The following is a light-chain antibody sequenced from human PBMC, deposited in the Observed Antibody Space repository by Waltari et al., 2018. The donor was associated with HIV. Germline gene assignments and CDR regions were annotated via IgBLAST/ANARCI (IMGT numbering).Light chain of an antibody. CDR2: GAS. V-gene: IGKV3-20*01. J-gene: IGKJ4*01. CDR3: QLFGTSPRLT. CDR1: QNVGSTY. Sequence: TALPQSPGPLPFSPGESPTPPCRASQNVGSTYLTWYQQKPGQAPRLLIYGASTRATGMPDRFSGSGSGTDFTLSISRLEPEDFAVYYCQLFGTSPRLTFGGGTKVEIK.